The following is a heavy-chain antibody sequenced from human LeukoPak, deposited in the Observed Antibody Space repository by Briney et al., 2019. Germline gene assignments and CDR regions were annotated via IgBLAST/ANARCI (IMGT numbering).Heavy chain of an antibody. V-gene: IGHV4-30-2*01. CDR2: IYHSGST. Sequence: PSQTLSLTCTVSGGSISSGGYYWSWIRQPPGKGLEWIGYIYHSGSTYYNPSLKSRVTISVDRSKNQFSLKLSSVTAADTAVYYCASLSRHDYGFVDYWGQGTLVTVSS. J-gene: IGHJ4*02. D-gene: IGHD4-17*01. CDR3: ASLSRHDYGFVDY. CDR1: GGSISSGGYY.